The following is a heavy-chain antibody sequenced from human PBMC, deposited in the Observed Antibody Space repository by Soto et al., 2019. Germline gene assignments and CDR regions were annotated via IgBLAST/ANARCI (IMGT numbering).Heavy chain of an antibody. CDR2: INPSGGST. CDR1: GYTLTSYY. CDR3: ARGGTRYCSGGSCIPFNWFDP. V-gene: IGHV1-46*01. J-gene: IGHJ5*02. Sequence: ASVKVSCKESGYTLTSYYMHWVRQATGQGLEWMGIINPSGGSTSYAQKFQGRVTMTRDTSTSTVYMELSSLRSEDTAVYYCARGGTRYCSGGSCIPFNWFDPWGQGTLVTVSS. D-gene: IGHD2-15*01.